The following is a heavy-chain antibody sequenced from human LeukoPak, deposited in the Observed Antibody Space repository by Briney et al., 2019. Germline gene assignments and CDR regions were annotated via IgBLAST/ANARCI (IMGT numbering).Heavy chain of an antibody. CDR2: ISRSGSSI. D-gene: IGHD3-10*01. CDR1: GFTFSDHY. Sequence: GGSLRLSCAVSGFTFSDHYMDWVRQAPGKGLEWVSYISRSGSSIYYADSVKGRFTISRDNAKNSLYLQMNSLRAEDTAVYYCATQGRAMVRGVWGQGTLVTVSS. V-gene: IGHV3-11*04. CDR3: ATQGRAMVRGV. J-gene: IGHJ4*02.